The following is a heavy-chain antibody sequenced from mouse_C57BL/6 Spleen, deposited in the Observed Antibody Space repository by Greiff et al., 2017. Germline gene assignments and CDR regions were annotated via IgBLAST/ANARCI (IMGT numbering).Heavy chain of an antibody. J-gene: IGHJ2*01. CDR3: ARITTVAYYFDY. CDR1: GYTFTSYW. V-gene: IGHV1-50*01. CDR2: IDPTDSYT. Sequence: QVQLQQPGAELVKPGASVKLSCKASGYTFTSYWMQWVKKRTEKRLEWIGEIDPTDSYTNYNQKLKGKATLTVDTSSSTAYMQLSSLTSEDSAVYYCARITTVAYYFDYWGQGTTLTVSS. D-gene: IGHD1-1*01.